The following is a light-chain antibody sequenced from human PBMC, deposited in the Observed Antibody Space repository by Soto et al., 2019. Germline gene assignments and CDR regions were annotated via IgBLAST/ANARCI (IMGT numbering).Light chain of an antibody. J-gene: IGKJ5*01. Sequence: DIQMTQSPASLSVSVGDRVTITCRASQSINNYLNWYLQRPGQAPKLLIRSASTLQRGVPSRFSGIGSRTEFTLTIADLQPVDFVTYYCQQSLTMPITFGHGTRLDIK. V-gene: IGKV1-39*01. CDR3: QQSLTMPIT. CDR2: SAS. CDR1: QSINNY.